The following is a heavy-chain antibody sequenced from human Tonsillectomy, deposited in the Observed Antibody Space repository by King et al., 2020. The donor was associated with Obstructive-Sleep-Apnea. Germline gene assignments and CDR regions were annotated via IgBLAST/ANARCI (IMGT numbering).Heavy chain of an antibody. CDR2: IDPSDFYT. V-gene: IGHV5-10-1*01. Sequence: VQLVQSGAEVKKPGESLRISCKGSGYSFTSYWINWVRQMPGKGLEWMGRIDPSDFYTNYSPSFQGHVTFSVAKVISTAYLQGSSLKASDTAMYYCARLRESEQSDYWGQGTLVTVSS. CDR1: GYSFTSYW. D-gene: IGHD1-26*01. J-gene: IGHJ4*02. CDR3: ARLRESEQSDY.